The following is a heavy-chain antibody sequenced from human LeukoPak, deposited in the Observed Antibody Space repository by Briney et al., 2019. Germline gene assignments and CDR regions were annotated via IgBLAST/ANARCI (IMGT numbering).Heavy chain of an antibody. J-gene: IGHJ4*02. CDR3: AKDRQRYCSSTSCFHFDY. D-gene: IGHD2-2*01. CDR2: INSDGTST. Sequence: GGSLRLSCAASGFTFSSYAMHWVRQAPGKGLVWVSRINSDGTSTTYADSVEGRFTFSRDNAKNTVYLQMNSLRAEDTAVYYCAKDRQRYCSSTSCFHFDYWGQGTLVTVSS. CDR1: GFTFSSYA. V-gene: IGHV3-74*01.